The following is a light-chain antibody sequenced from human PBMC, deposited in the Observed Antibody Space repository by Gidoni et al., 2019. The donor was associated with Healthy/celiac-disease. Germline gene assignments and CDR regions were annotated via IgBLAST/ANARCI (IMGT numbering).Light chain of an antibody. Sequence: EMVLTQSPGTLSLHPGERATLSCRASQSVSSSYLAWYQQKPGQAPRLLIYGSSSRATGIPDRFSGSGSGTDFTLTIIRLEPEDFAVYSCQQYGSSPLTFGGGTKVEIK. V-gene: IGKV3-20*01. J-gene: IGKJ4*01. CDR2: GSS. CDR1: QSVSSSY. CDR3: QQYGSSPLT.